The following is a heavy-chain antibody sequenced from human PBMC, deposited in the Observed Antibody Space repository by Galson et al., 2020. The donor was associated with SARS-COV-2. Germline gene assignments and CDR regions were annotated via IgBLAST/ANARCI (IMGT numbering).Heavy chain of an antibody. CDR3: ARGVIVPVVIDAFGI. J-gene: IGHJ3*02. CDR2: IYGGCST. Sequence: GESLKIPRAVPGFPVNNHYMSWVPQAPGKGPEWVSVIYGGCSTYSADSVKGRFTIPRDNSKNTLYLQMNNLRADDTAVYYCARGVIVPVVIDAFGIWGQVTMVTVSS. D-gene: IGHD3-3*01. CDR1: GFPVNNHY. V-gene: IGHV3-53*01.